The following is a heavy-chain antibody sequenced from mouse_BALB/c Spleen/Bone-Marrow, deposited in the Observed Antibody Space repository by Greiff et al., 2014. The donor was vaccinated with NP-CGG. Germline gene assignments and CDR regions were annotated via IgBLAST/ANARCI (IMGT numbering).Heavy chain of an antibody. CDR2: IFPSETYT. J-gene: IGHJ2*01. CDR3: TRDNWDY. Sequence: LQESGAEQVRPGASVKLSCKASGYTFTSYWINWVKQRPGQGLEWIGNIFPSETYTNYNQKFKDKATLTVDKSSSTAYMQLSSPTSEDSAVYYCTRDNWDYWGQGTTLTVSS. V-gene: IGHV1-69*02. CDR1: GYTFTSYW. D-gene: IGHD4-1*01.